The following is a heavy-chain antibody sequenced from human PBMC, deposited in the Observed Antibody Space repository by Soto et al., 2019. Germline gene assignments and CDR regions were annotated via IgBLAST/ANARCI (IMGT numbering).Heavy chain of an antibody. Sequence: PGGSLRLSCAASEFTFSNYAMTWVRQAPGKGLEWLSSISSSGGTTFYAESVKGRFTISRDNSKNTLYLEMNRLRAEDTAVYFCAIRGGPSPETGAFDIWGQGTMVTVSS. CDR3: AIRGGPSPETGAFDI. CDR1: EFTFSNYA. V-gene: IGHV3-23*01. J-gene: IGHJ3*02. D-gene: IGHD3-10*01. CDR2: ISSSGGTT.